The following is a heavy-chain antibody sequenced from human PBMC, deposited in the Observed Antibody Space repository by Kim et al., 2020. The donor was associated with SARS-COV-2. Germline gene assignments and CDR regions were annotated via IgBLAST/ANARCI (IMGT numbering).Heavy chain of an antibody. CDR1: GFTLSGSA. V-gene: IGHV3-73*01. CDR2: IGSTADSYAT. Sequence: GGSLRLSCAASGFTLSGSAIHWVRQAPGKGLECVGRIGSTADSYATAYTASVKGRFTISRGDSKYTSYLQMNSLKTEDTALYYCILYNYADFRPPYWGQGTLFPVSS. CDR3: ILYNYADFRPPY. J-gene: IGHJ4*02. D-gene: IGHD3-16*01.